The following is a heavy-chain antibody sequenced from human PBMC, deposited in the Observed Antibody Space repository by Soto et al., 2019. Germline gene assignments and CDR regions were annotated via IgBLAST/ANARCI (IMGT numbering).Heavy chain of an antibody. CDR1: GFSLSTSGVG. D-gene: IGHD1-26*01. J-gene: IGHJ4*02. Sequence: QITLKESGPTLVKPTQTLTLTCTFSGFSLSTSGVGVGWIRQPPGKALEWLTLIYWDDDKRNSPSLKSRLTIXKXXSKNQLVLTMTNMDPVDTATYYCARQWGPKYYFDYWGQGTLVTVSS. CDR3: ARQWGPKYYFDY. CDR2: IYWDDDK. V-gene: IGHV2-5*02.